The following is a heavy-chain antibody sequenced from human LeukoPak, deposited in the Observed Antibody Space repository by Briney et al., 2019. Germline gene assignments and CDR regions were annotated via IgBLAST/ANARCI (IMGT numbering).Heavy chain of an antibody. J-gene: IGHJ5*02. V-gene: IGHV5-10-1*01. CDR1: GYSFTSYW. Sequence: KCGESLQISCKGSGYSFTSYWISWVRQLPGKGLEWMGRIDPSDSYTNYSPSFQGHVTISADKSISTAYLQWSSLKASDTAMYYCARFVEAAAPDWFDPWGQGTLVTVSS. CDR2: IDPSDSYT. CDR3: ARFVEAAAPDWFDP. D-gene: IGHD6-13*01.